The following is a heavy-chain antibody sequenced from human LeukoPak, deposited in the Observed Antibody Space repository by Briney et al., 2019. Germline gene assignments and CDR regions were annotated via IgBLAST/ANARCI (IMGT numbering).Heavy chain of an antibody. CDR3: AKVGGGSSSVGLLDY. CDR2: ISGSGGST. Sequence: GGSLRLSCVASGFTFSSYAVSWVRQAPGKGLEWVSAISGSGGSTYYADSVKGRFTISRDNSKNTLYLQMNSLRAEDTAVYYCAKVGGGSSSVGLLDYWGQGTLVTVSS. D-gene: IGHD6-6*01. V-gene: IGHV3-23*01. J-gene: IGHJ4*02. CDR1: GFTFSSYA.